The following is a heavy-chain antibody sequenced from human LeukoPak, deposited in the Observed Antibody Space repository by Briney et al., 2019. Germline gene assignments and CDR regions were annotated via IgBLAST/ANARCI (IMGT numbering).Heavy chain of an antibody. D-gene: IGHD2-2*01. Sequence: GASVQVSCQASGYIFTDYYLHWVRQARGQGFEWMGWINPNRGDRKYAKKFQGRDTMTRETSISTAHMEMSRLRSDDKAVYYCARANFLYCSSTTCLFDYWGQGTLVTVSS. J-gene: IGHJ4*02. CDR1: GYIFTDYY. V-gene: IGHV1-2*02. CDR2: INPNRGDR. CDR3: ARANFLYCSSTTCLFDY.